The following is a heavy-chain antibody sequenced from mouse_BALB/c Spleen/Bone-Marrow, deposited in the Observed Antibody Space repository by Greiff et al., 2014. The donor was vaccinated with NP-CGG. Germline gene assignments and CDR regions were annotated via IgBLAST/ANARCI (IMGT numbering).Heavy chain of an antibody. J-gene: IGHJ4*01. CDR3: ARFPIYYGNYGAMDY. D-gene: IGHD2-1*01. V-gene: IGHV1S41*01. CDR2: IAPGSGST. Sequence: DLVKPGASVKLSCKASGYTFTSYWINWIKQRPGQGLEWIGRIAPGSGSTYYNEMFKGKATLTVDTSSNTAYIQHSSLSSEDSAVYYCARFPIYYGNYGAMDYWGQGTSVTVSS. CDR1: GYTFTSYW.